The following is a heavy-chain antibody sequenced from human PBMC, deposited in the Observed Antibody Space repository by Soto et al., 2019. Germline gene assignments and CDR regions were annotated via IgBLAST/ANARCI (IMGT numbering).Heavy chain of an antibody. Sequence: SETLSLTCTVSCGSISSSSYYWGWVRQPPGKGLEWIGSIYYSGNTYYNPSLKSRVTISVDTSKNQFSLQLSSVTAADTAVFYCARLPYCSGGSCYSVPYYFDYWGQGTLVTVSS. CDR1: CGSISSSSYY. D-gene: IGHD2-15*01. CDR3: ARLPYCSGGSCYSVPYYFDY. V-gene: IGHV4-39*01. J-gene: IGHJ4*02. CDR2: IYYSGNT.